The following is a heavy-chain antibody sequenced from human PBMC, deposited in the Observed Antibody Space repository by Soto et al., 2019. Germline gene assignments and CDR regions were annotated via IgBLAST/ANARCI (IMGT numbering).Heavy chain of an antibody. Sequence: QVQLVQSGAEMKKPGASVKVSCEASGYTFTGYYIHWVRQAPGQGLEWMGWINPDNGDTNYAPRFQGRVTMTSDTSISTAYMDLSRLRSDDTAVYYCASGIQLWFDYWGQGTLVTVSS. CDR1: GYTFTGYY. D-gene: IGHD5-18*01. CDR2: INPDNGDT. CDR3: ASGIQLWFDY. J-gene: IGHJ4*02. V-gene: IGHV1-2*02.